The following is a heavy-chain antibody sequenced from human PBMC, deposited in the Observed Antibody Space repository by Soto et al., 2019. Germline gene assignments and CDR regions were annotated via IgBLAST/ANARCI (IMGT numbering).Heavy chain of an antibody. V-gene: IGHV4-59*01. Sequence: PSETLSLTCTVSGGSISSYYWSWIRQPPGKGLEWIGYIYYSGSTNYNPSLKSRVTISVDTSKNQFSLKLSSVTAADTAVYYCARDRSEKNWLDPRGQGTLVTVSS. CDR1: GGSISSYY. CDR2: IYYSGST. CDR3: ARDRSEKNWLDP. J-gene: IGHJ5*02.